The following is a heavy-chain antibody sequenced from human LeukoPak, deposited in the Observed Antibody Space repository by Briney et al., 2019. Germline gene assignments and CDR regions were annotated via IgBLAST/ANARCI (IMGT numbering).Heavy chain of an antibody. V-gene: IGHV4-59*01. CDR1: GGSISSYY. Sequence: SETLSLTCTVSGGSISSYYWSWIRQPPGKGLEWIGYIYYSESTKYNPSLKSRVTISVDASKTQFSLKLNSATAADTAVYYCARGSRELYYFDYWGQGTLVTVSS. J-gene: IGHJ4*02. CDR3: ARGSRELYYFDY. CDR2: IYYSEST. D-gene: IGHD1-7*01.